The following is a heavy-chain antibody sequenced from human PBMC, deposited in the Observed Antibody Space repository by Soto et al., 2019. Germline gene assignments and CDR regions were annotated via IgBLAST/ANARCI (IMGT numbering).Heavy chain of an antibody. V-gene: IGHV3-33*01. D-gene: IGHD3-16*01. J-gene: IGHJ4*02. CDR1: GFTFDAYV. Sequence: QVQLVESGGGVVQPGRSLRLSCAASGFTFDAYVMHWVRQAPGRGLEWVALIWYDGSNKYYADSVKGRFTISRDNSKNTLYLQMNSLRAEHTAVYYCARGARDFDYWGQGTLVTVSS. CDR2: IWYDGSNK. CDR3: ARGARDFDY.